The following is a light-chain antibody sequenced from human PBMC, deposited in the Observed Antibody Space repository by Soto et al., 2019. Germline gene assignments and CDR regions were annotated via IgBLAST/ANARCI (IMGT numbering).Light chain of an antibody. CDR2: GAS. V-gene: IGKV3-20*01. Sequence: ETVLTQSPGTLSLSPGERATLSCRASQSVSSNLAWYQQKPGQAPRLLIYGASSRATGIPDRFSGSGSGTVFTLTINILEPDDFAVYYCHQYGNSPQTFGQGTKVDI. CDR1: QSVSSN. J-gene: IGKJ1*01. CDR3: HQYGNSPQT.